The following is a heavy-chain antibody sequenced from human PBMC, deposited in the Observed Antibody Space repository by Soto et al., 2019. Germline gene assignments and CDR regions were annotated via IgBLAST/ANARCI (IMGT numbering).Heavy chain of an antibody. Sequence: SVKVSCKASGYTFTSYGISWVRQAPGQGLEWMGWISAYNGNTNYAQKLQGRVTMTTDTSTSTAYMELRSLRSDDTAVYYCARDRSFIAAADYYYYGMDVWGQGTTVTVSS. CDR3: ARDRSFIAAADYYYYGMDV. D-gene: IGHD6-13*01. CDR2: ISAYNGNT. J-gene: IGHJ6*02. V-gene: IGHV1-18*04. CDR1: GYTFTSYG.